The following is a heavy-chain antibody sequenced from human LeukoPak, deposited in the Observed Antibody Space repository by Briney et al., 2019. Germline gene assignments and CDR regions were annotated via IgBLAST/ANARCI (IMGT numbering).Heavy chain of an antibody. Sequence: SETLSLTCTVSVGSISSSSYYWGWIRQPPGKGLEWIGSIYYSGSTYYNPSRKSRVTISVDTSKNQFSLKLSSVTAADTAVYYCARVTGVFDYWGQGTLVTVSS. D-gene: IGHD1-14*01. V-gene: IGHV4-39*01. CDR3: ARVTGVFDY. CDR1: VGSISSSSYY. CDR2: IYYSGST. J-gene: IGHJ4*02.